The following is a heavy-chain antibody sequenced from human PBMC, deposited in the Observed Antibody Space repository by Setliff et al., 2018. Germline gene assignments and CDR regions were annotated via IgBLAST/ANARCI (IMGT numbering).Heavy chain of an antibody. CDR1: GGSFSAYY. D-gene: IGHD3-3*01. V-gene: IGHV4-34*01. J-gene: IGHJ4*02. CDR2: INHSGST. Sequence: SETLSLTCAVYGGSFSAYYWSWIRQPPGKGLEWIGEINHSGSTIYNPSLKSRVTISVDTSKNQFSLKLSSATAADTAVYYCARTPDGFLGDGYNLNTLGYFDSWGQGTLVTVS. CDR3: ARTPDGFLGDGYNLNTLGYFDS.